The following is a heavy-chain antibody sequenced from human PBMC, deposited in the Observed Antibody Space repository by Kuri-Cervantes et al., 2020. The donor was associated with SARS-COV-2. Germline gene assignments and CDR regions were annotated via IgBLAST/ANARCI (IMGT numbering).Heavy chain of an antibody. J-gene: IGHJ4*02. Sequence: SLKISCAASGFMFSCYWMHWVRQAPGKGLEWVSGISWNSGSIGYADSVKGRFTISRDNAKNSLYLQMNSLRAEDTALYYCAKGLGSSSWYGFDYWGQGTLVTVSS. V-gene: IGHV3-9*01. CDR3: AKGLGSSSWYGFDY. CDR2: ISWNSGSI. CDR1: GFMFSCYW. D-gene: IGHD6-13*01.